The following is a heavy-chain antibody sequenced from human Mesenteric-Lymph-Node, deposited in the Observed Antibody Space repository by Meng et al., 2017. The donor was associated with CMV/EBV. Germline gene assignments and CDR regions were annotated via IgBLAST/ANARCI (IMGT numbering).Heavy chain of an antibody. J-gene: IGHJ3*02. CDR2: ILYDGSDK. CDR3: AREDEELPLGGDAFDI. CDR1: GFSVSSYA. D-gene: IGHD2-15*01. Sequence: GESLKISCAVSGFSVSSYAMHWVRQAPGKGPEWVAAILYDGSDKYNADSVKGRFTISRDTSKNTVYLQMNSLRPEDTAVYYCAREDEELPLGGDAFDIWGQGTKVTVSS. V-gene: IGHV3-30-3*01.